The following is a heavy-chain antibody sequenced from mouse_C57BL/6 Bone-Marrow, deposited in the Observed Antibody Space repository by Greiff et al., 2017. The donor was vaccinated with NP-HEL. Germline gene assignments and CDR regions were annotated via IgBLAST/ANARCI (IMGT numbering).Heavy chain of an antibody. J-gene: IGHJ2*01. D-gene: IGHD1-1*01. V-gene: IGHV5-9*01. CDR2: ISGGGGNT. CDR1: GFTFSSYT. Sequence: EVQVVESGGGLVKPGGSLKLSCAASGFTFSSYTMSWVRQTPEKRLEWVATISGGGGNTYYPDSVKGRFTISRDNAKNTLYLQMSSLRSEDTALYYCARRVVATDMYYFDYWGQGTTLTVSS. CDR3: ARRVVATDMYYFDY.